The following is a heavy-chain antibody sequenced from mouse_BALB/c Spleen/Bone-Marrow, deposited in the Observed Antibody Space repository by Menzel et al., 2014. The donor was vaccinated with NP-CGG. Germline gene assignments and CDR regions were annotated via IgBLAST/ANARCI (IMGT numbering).Heavy chain of an antibody. CDR2: IDPANGNT. J-gene: IGHJ2*01. V-gene: IGHV14-3*02. CDR3: ARYYYGSSLFDY. D-gene: IGHD1-1*01. Sequence: VQLQQSGAELVKPGVSVKLSYTASGFNIKDTYMHWVKQRPEQGLEWIGRIDPANGNTKYDPKFQGKATITADTSSNTAYLQLSSLTSEDTAVYYCARYYYGSSLFDYWGQGTTLTVSS. CDR1: GFNIKDTY.